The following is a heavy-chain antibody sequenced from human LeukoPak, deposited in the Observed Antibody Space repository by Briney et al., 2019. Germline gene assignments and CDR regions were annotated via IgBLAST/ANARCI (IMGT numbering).Heavy chain of an antibody. CDR2: INPGDSET. Sequence: GESLKISCKGSGYNFANSRIGWVRQMPGKGLEWMGSINPGDSETAYSPSFKGQVTILVDKSTTTAYLQWSSLKASDTAMYYCARQDDRWPNYFDYWGQGTLVTVSS. J-gene: IGHJ4*02. D-gene: IGHD5-24*01. V-gene: IGHV5-51*01. CDR1: GYNFANSR. CDR3: ARQDDRWPNYFDY.